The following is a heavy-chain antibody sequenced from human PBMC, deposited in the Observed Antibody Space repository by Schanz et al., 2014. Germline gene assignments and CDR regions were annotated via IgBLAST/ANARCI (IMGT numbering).Heavy chain of an antibody. CDR1: GGSINSNSYY. D-gene: IGHD6-19*01. Sequence: QLQLQESGPGLVKPSETLSLICSVSGGSINSNSYYWGWIRQPPGKGLEWIGNVFYTGTTYTNPSLRSRLPLPVDTSNNQFPLKLTSVTAADTAVYFCARHGPLAGIPLDYWGRGTLVTVSS. CDR3: ARHGPLAGIPLDY. CDR2: VFYTGTT. V-gene: IGHV4-39*01. J-gene: IGHJ4*02.